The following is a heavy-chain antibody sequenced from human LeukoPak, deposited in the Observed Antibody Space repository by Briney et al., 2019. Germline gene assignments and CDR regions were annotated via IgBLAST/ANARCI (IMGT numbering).Heavy chain of an antibody. CDR2: ISSSSSYI. Sequence: GGSLRLSCAASGFTFSSYSMNWVRQAPGKGLEWVSSISSSSSYIYYADSVKGRFTISRDNAQNSLYLQMNTLVAKDTAVYYCAREYYYDNRFDYWGQGTLVTVSS. J-gene: IGHJ4*02. CDR1: GFTFSSYS. V-gene: IGHV3-21*01. D-gene: IGHD3-22*01. CDR3: AREYYYDNRFDY.